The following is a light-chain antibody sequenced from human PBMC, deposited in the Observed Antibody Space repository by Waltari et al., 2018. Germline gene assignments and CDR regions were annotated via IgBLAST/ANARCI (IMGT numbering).Light chain of an antibody. CDR2: SAS. Sequence: VILPQSPATLSLSPGERATLSCRASQSVSSYLAWYQQKPGQAPRLLIHSASSRATSIPDRFSGSGSGTEFTLTISSLEPEDVGVYHCYQHSSGYSFGQGTRVEIK. V-gene: IGKV3-11*01. CDR3: YQHSSGYS. CDR1: QSVSSY. J-gene: IGKJ2*03.